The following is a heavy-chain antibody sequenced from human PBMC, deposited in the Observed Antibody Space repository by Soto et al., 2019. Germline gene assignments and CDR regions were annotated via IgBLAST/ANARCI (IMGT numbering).Heavy chain of an antibody. D-gene: IGHD3-10*01. CDR1: GFTFSSYS. CDR2: IISSSSYI. J-gene: IGHJ6*02. CDR3: ARDGTSTYYYGSESHYGMDV. V-gene: IGHV3-21*01. Sequence: EVQLVESGGGLVKPGGSLRLSCAASGFTFSSYSMNWVRQAPGKGLEWVSSIISSSSYIYYADSVKGRFTISRDKAKNSLYLQINSLRDEDTAVYYCARDGTSTYYYGSESHYGMDVWGQGKTVTVAS.